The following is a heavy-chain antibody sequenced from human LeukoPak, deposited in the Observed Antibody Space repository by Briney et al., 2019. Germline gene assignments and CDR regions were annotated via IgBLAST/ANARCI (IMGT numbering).Heavy chain of an antibody. D-gene: IGHD4-17*01. J-gene: IGHJ6*03. CDR3: ARNTVTKNLYYYYYMDV. CDR1: GGSISSGSYY. Sequence: SSETLSLTCTVSGGSISSGSYYWSWIRQPAGKGLEWIGRIYTSGSTNYNPSLKSRVTISVDTSKNRFSLKLSSVTAADTAVYYCARNTVTKNLYYYYYMDVWGKGTTVTVSS. CDR2: IYTSGST. V-gene: IGHV4-61*02.